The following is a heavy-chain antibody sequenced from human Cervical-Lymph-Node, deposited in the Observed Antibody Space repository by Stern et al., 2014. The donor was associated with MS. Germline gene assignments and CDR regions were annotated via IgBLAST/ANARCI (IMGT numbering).Heavy chain of an antibody. D-gene: IGHD1-1*01. V-gene: IGHV1-69*01. Sequence: QVQLVQSGSEVRKPGSSVKVSCKPSGGALKSYTIHWVRQAPGQGLQWMGGIIPTFGSTYYAQTFQARITITEDAPTSNAYMELTSLRPDDTAVYYCARLKKQQLRLYYFDSWGQGALVTVSS. J-gene: IGHJ4*02. CDR3: ARLKKQQLRLYYFDS. CDR1: GGALKSYT. CDR2: IIPTFGST.